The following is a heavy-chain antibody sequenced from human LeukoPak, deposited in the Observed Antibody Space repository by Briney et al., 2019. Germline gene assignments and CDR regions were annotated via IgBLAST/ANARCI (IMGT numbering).Heavy chain of an antibody. CDR1: GGSFSGYY. CDR3: AKYYYDSSGYYYGYFDY. CDR2: INHSGNT. V-gene: IGHV4-34*01. D-gene: IGHD3-22*01. Sequence: SETLSLTCAVYGGSFSGYYWNWIRQPPGKGLEWIGEINHSGNTNYSPSLKSRVTISVDTSKNQFSLKLSSVTAADTAVYYCAKYYYDSSGYYYGYFDYWGQGTLVTVSS. J-gene: IGHJ4*02.